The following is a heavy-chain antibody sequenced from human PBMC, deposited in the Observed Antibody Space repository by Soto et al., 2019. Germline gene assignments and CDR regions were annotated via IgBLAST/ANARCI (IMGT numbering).Heavy chain of an antibody. Sequence: PSETLSLTCAVSGYSISSSNWWGWIRQPPGKGLEWIGYIYYSGTTYYNPSLKSRVTISVDRSKNQFSLKLSSVTAADTAVYYCTRVPDYWGQGTLVTVSS. CDR2: IYYSGTT. J-gene: IGHJ4*02. V-gene: IGHV4-28*03. CDR1: GYSISSSNW. CDR3: TRVPDY.